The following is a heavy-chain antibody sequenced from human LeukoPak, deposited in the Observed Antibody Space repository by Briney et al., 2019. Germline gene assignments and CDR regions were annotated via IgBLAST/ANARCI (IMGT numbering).Heavy chain of an antibody. Sequence: GGSLRLSCAASGFSFSSYAMSWFRQAPGKGLEWVGFIRSKAYGGTTEYAASVKGRFTISRDDSKSIAYLQMNSLKTEDTAVYYCTSYSHYYDSSGLDYWGQGTLVTVSS. CDR2: IRSKAYGGTT. D-gene: IGHD3-22*01. CDR1: GFSFSSYA. CDR3: TSYSHYYDSSGLDY. V-gene: IGHV3-49*03. J-gene: IGHJ4*02.